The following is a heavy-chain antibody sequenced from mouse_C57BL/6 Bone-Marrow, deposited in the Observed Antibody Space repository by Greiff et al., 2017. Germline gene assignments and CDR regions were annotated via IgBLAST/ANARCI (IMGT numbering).Heavy chain of an antibody. CDR3: ARDWMDY. V-gene: IGHV5-16*01. CDR1: GFTFSDYY. CDR2: INYDGSST. J-gene: IGHJ4*01. Sequence: EVKVVESEGGLVQPGSSMKLSCTASGFTFSDYYMAWVRQVPEKGLEWVANINYDGSSTYYLDSLKSRFIISRDNAKNILYLQMSSLKSEDTATYYCARDWMDYWGQGTSVTVSS.